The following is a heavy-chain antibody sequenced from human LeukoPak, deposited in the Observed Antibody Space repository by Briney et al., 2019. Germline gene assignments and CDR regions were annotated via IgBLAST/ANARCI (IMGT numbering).Heavy chain of an antibody. J-gene: IGHJ3*02. CDR3: ARDITTYYDFWSGYRDAFVI. V-gene: IGHV1-18*01. D-gene: IGHD3-3*01. CDR1: GYTFSSYG. CDR2: ISAYNGNT. Sequence: ASVKVSCKASGYTFSSYGISWVRQAPGQGLEWMGWISAYNGNTNYAQKLQGRVTMTTDTSTSTAYMELRSLRSDDTALYYCARDITTYYDFWSGYRDAFVIWGQGTMVTVSS.